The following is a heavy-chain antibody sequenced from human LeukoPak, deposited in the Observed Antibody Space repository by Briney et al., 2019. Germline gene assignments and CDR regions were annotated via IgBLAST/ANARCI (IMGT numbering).Heavy chain of an antibody. J-gene: IGHJ3*02. CDR3: ARHRGYYYARDAFDI. Sequence: ASETLSLTCTVSGGSISNSNYYWGWIRQPPGRGLEWIGSIYYSGSTYYNPSLKSRVTISVDTSKNQFSLKLTSVTAADTAVYYCARHRGYYYARDAFDIWGQGTMVTVSS. D-gene: IGHD3-22*01. V-gene: IGHV4-39*01. CDR1: GGSISNSNYY. CDR2: IYYSGST.